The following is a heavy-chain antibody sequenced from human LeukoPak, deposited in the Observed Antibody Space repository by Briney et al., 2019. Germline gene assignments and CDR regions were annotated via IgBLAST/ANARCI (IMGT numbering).Heavy chain of an antibody. CDR1: GFTFSDYY. CDR3: ARAHHYYYDSSGLYGY. V-gene: IGHV3-11*01. D-gene: IGHD3-22*01. CDR2: ISSRGSTI. J-gene: IGHJ4*02. Sequence: GGSLRLSCAASGFTFSDYYMSWIRQAPGKGLEWVSYISSRGSTIYYADSVKGRFTISRDNAKNSLYLQMNSLRAEDTAVYYCARAHHYYYDSSGLYGYWGQGTLVTVSS.